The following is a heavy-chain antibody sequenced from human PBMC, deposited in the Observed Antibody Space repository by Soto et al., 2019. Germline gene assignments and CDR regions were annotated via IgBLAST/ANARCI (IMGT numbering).Heavy chain of an antibody. CDR3: ARQIYDSDTGPNFQYYFDS. V-gene: IGHV5-10-1*01. D-gene: IGHD3-22*01. CDR1: GYSFAGYW. J-gene: IGHJ4*02. Sequence: GEALKISCKGSGYSFAGYWITWVRQKPGKGLEWMGRIDPSDSQTYYSPSFRGHVTSSVTKSITTVFLQWSSLRASDTAMYYCARQIYDSDTGPNFQYYFDSWGQGTPVTVSS. CDR2: IDPSDSQT.